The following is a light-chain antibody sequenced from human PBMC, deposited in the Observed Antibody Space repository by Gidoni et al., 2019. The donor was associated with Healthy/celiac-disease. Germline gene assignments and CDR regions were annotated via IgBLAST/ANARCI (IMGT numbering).Light chain of an antibody. Sequence: DIQMTQSPSSLSASVGDRVTITCQARQDISNDLNWYQQKPGKAPKLRIYDASNLETGVPSRFSGSGSGTDFTFTSSSLQPEDIATYYCQQYDNLPFTFGPGTKVEIK. J-gene: IGKJ3*01. CDR2: DAS. CDR3: QQYDNLPFT. CDR1: QDISND. V-gene: IGKV1-33*01.